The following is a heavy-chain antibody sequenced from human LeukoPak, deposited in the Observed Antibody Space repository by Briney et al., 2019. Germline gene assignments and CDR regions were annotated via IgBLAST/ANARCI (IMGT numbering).Heavy chain of an antibody. D-gene: IGHD1-26*01. CDR1: GGSISSGDYY. V-gene: IGHV4-30-4*08. J-gene: IGHJ6*03. Sequence: SETLSLTCTVSGGSISSGDYYWSWIRQPPGKGLEWIGYIYYSGSTYYNPSLKSRVTISVDTSRNQFSLKLSSVTAADTAVYYCASRTELRFYYYYYYMDVWGKGTTVTVS. CDR3: ASRTELRFYYYYYYMDV. CDR2: IYYSGST.